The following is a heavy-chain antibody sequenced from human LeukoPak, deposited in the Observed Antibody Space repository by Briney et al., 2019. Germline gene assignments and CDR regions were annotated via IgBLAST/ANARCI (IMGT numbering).Heavy chain of an antibody. V-gene: IGHV4-59*01. CDR3: ARDRRASPSGWYVPAKDAFDI. D-gene: IGHD6-19*01. Sequence: PSETLSLTCTVSGGSISSYYWSWIRQPPGKGLEWIGYIYYSGSTNYNPSLKSRVTISVDTSKNQFSLKLSSVTAADTAVYYCARDRRASPSGWYVPAKDAFDIWGQGTMVTVSS. CDR2: IYYSGST. J-gene: IGHJ3*02. CDR1: GGSISSYY.